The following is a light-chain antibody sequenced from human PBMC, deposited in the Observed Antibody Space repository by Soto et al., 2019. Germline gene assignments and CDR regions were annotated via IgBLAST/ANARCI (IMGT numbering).Light chain of an antibody. CDR1: SSDVGGYNY. V-gene: IGLV2-14*01. CDR2: DVS. J-gene: IGLJ2*01. CDR3: SSYTSSSTLV. Sequence: QSALTQPASVSGSPGQSITISCTGTSSDVGGYNYVSWYQQHPGKAPKLMIYDVSNRPSVVSNRFSGSKSGNTASLTISGLQAEEEDDYYCSSYTSSSTLVFGGGTKLTVL.